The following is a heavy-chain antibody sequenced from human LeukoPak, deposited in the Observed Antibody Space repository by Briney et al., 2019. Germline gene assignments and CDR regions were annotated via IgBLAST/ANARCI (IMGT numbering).Heavy chain of an antibody. D-gene: IGHD3-22*01. Sequence: ASVKVSCKASGYTFTDYYMHWVRQAPGQGLEWMGWINPNSGGTNYAQKFQGRVTMTRDTSNSTAYMELSRLRSDDTAVYYCAMGAYYYDSSGYYHYWGQGTLVTVSS. J-gene: IGHJ4*02. CDR3: AMGAYYYDSSGYYHY. V-gene: IGHV1-2*02. CDR1: GYTFTDYY. CDR2: INPNSGGT.